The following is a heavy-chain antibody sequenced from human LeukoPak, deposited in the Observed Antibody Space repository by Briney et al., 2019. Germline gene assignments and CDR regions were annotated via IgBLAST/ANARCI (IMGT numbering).Heavy chain of an antibody. CDR1: GFTLSDYY. CDR3: ARGMSSGRYAVDI. D-gene: IGHD6-19*01. J-gene: IGHJ3*02. CDR2: ISSSGSTI. Sequence: GGSLRLSCAASGFTLSDYYMSWIRQAPGKGLEWVSYISSSGSTIYYADSVKGRFTISRDNAKNSLYLQMNSLRAEDTAVYYCARGMSSGRYAVDIWGQGTMVTVSS. V-gene: IGHV3-11*04.